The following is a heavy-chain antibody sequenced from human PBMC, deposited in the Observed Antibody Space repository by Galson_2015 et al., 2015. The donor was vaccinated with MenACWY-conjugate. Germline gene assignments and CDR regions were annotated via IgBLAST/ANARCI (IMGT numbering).Heavy chain of an antibody. V-gene: IGHV1-46*01. Sequence: SVKVSCKASGYTFTNYYIHWVRQAPGQGLEWMGIINPSDGSTNYAQTFQGRVTMTRETSTTTVYLELSSLRSEDTAVYYCARDLRRVSMVRGSIVPDAFDMWGQGTMVTVSS. CDR2: INPSDGST. J-gene: IGHJ3*02. CDR1: GYTFTNYY. CDR3: ARDLRRVSMVRGSIVPDAFDM. D-gene: IGHD3-10*01.